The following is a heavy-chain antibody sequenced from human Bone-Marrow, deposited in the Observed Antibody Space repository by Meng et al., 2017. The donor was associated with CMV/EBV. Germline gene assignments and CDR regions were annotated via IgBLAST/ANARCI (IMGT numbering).Heavy chain of an antibody. J-gene: IGHJ6*01. CDR2: ISAYNGNT. CDR1: GYTFTSYG. CDR3: ASSSSYYYYYGMDV. Sequence: ASVKVSCKASGYTFTSYGISWVRQAPGQGLEWMGWISAYNGNTNYAQKLQGRVTMTTDTSTSTAYMELRSLRSDDTAVYYCASSSSYYYYYGMDVWGQGTTVTGSS. D-gene: IGHD6-13*01. V-gene: IGHV1-18*01.